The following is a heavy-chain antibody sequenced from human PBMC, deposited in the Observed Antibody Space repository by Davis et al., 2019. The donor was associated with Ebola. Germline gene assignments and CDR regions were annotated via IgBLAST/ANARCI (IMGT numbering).Heavy chain of an antibody. CDR2: ISGSGGST. D-gene: IGHD6-19*01. J-gene: IGHJ4*02. Sequence: GESLKISCAASGLTFSSYAMSWVRQAPGKGLEWVSGISGSGGSTYYADSVKGRFTISRDNSKNTLYLQMNSLRAEDTAVYYCATEQARSSGWYGPGYWGQGTLATVSS. V-gene: IGHV3-23*01. CDR1: GLTFSSYA. CDR3: ATEQARSSGWYGPGY.